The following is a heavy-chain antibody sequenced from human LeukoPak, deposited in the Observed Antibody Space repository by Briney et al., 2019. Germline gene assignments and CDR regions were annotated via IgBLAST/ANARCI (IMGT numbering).Heavy chain of an antibody. V-gene: IGHV3-9*01. CDR2: ISWNSGSI. D-gene: IGHD6-13*01. Sequence: GRSLRLSCAASGFTFDDYAMHWVRQAPGKGLEWVSGISWNSGSIVYADSVKGRFTISRDNAKNSLYLQMNSLRAEDTALYYCAKDIGTYSSSWDYFDYWGQGTLVTVSS. CDR1: GFTFDDYA. J-gene: IGHJ4*02. CDR3: AKDIGTYSSSWDYFDY.